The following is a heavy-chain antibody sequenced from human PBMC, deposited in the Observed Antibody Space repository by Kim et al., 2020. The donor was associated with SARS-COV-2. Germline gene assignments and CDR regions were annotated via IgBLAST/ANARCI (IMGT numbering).Heavy chain of an antibody. CDR2: IYYSGST. D-gene: IGHD1-26*01. V-gene: IGHV4-59*13. CDR3: ATTYQWELLKYGMDV. CDR1: GGSISSYY. J-gene: IGHJ6*02. Sequence: SETLSLTCTVSGGSISSYYWSWIRQPPGKGLEWIGYIYYSGSTNYNPSLKSRVTISVDTSKNQFSLKLSSVTAADTAVYYCATTYQWELLKYGMDVWGQGTTVTVSS.